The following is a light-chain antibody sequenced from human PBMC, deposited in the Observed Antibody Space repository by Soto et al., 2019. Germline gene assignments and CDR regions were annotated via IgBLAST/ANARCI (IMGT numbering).Light chain of an antibody. J-gene: IGLJ3*02. CDR2: LNSDGSH. Sequence: QPVLTQSPSASASLGASVKLTCTLSSGHSTYAIACHQQQPEKGPRYLMKLNSDGSHSKGDGIPDRFSGSSSGAERYLTISSLQSEDEADYYCQTWVTGPPWVFGGGTKLNVL. CDR1: SGHSTYA. CDR3: QTWVTGPPWV. V-gene: IGLV4-69*01.